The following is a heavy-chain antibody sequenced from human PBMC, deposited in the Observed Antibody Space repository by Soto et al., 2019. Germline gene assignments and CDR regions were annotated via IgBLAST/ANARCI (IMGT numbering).Heavy chain of an antibody. Sequence: QITLKESGPTLVKPTQTLTLTCTFSGFSLSTSGVGVGWIRQPPGKALEWLALIYWDDDKRYSPSLKSRLTLTKDTSKNQVVLTMTNMDPVDTATYYCAHRPPEWLFGWFDPWGQGTLVTVSS. CDR3: AHRPPEWLFGWFDP. V-gene: IGHV2-5*02. CDR2: IYWDDDK. CDR1: GFSLSTSGVG. J-gene: IGHJ5*02. D-gene: IGHD3-3*01.